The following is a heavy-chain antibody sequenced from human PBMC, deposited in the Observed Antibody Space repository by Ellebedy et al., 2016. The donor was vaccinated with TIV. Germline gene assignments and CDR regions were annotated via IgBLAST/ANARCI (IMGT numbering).Heavy chain of an antibody. CDR1: GFTFSSYA. Sequence: GGSLRLSXAASGFTFSSYAMHWVRQAPGKGLEWVAVISYDGSNKYYADSVKGRFTISRDNSKNTLYLQMNSLRAEDTAVYYCARDRRELLPYYFDYWGQGTLVTVSS. D-gene: IGHD1-26*01. J-gene: IGHJ4*02. V-gene: IGHV3-30-3*01. CDR3: ARDRRELLPYYFDY. CDR2: ISYDGSNK.